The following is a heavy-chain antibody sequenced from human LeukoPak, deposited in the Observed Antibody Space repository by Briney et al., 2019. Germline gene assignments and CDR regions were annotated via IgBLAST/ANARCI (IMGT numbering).Heavy chain of an antibody. V-gene: IGHV3-20*04. CDR1: GFTFDDYG. D-gene: IGHD5-12*01. Sequence: GGSLRLSCAASGFTFDDYGVSWVRQAPGKGLEWGSDINWNGGSTGYADSVKGRFPISRDNAKNSLYLQMNSLRAEDTALYYCARVSGYDFLYYYYYYMDVWGKGTTVTVSS. CDR3: ARVSGYDFLYYYYYYMDV. CDR2: INWNGGST. J-gene: IGHJ6*03.